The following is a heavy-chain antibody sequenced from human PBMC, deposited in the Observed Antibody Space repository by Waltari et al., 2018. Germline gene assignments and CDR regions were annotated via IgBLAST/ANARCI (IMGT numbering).Heavy chain of an antibody. CDR3: ARGLKWELMKESDY. J-gene: IGHJ4*02. D-gene: IGHD1-26*01. CDR1: GFTFSSYA. V-gene: IGHV3-30*01. CDR2: ISYDGSNK. Sequence: PGRSLRLSCAASGFTFSSYAMHWVRQAPGKGLEWVAVISYDGSNKYYADSVKGRFTISRDNSKNTLYLQMNSLRAEDTAVYYCARGLKWELMKESDYWGQGTLVTVSS.